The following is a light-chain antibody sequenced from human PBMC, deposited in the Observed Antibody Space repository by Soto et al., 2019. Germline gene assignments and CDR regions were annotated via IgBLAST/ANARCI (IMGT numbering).Light chain of an antibody. J-gene: IGLJ3*02. CDR1: SSSIVAIYD. CDR2: GNT. V-gene: IGLV1-40*01. CDR3: QSYDSSLSGWV. Sequence: QSVLTQPPSVSGAPGQRVTISCTGSSSSIVAIYDVLWYQQLPGTAPKLLIYGNTNRPSGVPDRFSGSKSGTSASLAITGLQAEDEADYYCQSYDSSLSGWVFGGGTKLTVL.